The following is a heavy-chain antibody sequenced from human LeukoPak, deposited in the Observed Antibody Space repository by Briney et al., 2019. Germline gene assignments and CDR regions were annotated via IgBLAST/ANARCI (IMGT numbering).Heavy chain of an antibody. CDR1: GGSFSGYY. CDR3: ASMGIAAAGTRFDY. CDR2: INHSGST. J-gene: IGHJ4*02. Sequence: SETLSLTCAVYGGSFSGYYWSWIRQPPGKGLEWIGEINHSGSTHYNPSLKSRVTISVDTSKNQFSLKLSSVTAADTAVYYCASMGIAAAGTRFDYWGQGTLVTVSS. D-gene: IGHD6-13*01. V-gene: IGHV4-34*01.